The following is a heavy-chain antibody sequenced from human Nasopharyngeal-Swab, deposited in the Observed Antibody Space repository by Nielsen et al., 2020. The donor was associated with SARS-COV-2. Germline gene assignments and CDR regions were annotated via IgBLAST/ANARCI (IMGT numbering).Heavy chain of an antibody. CDR2: IYSSANT. Sequence: SETLSLTCSVSGGSISSGDYYWSWIRQPPGKGLEWIVYIYSSANTYYNPSLKSRVNMSVDMSKNQFSLKLSSVTAADTAVYYCAREVASANKNAFDIWGQGTMVTVSS. CDR1: GGSISSGDYY. J-gene: IGHJ3*02. CDR3: AREVASANKNAFDI. V-gene: IGHV4-30-4*01. D-gene: IGHD2/OR15-2a*01.